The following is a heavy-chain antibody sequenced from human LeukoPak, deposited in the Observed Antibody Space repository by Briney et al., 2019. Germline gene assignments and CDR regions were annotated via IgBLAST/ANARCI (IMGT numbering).Heavy chain of an antibody. V-gene: IGHV3-30*02. Sequence: GGSLRLSCAASGFTFSSYGMHWVRQAPGKGLEWVAFIRYDGSNKYYADSVKGRFTISRDNSKNALYLQMNSLRAEDTAVYYCAKDFEPVTVTTCAFDYWGQGTLVTVSS. J-gene: IGHJ4*02. CDR1: GFTFSSYG. D-gene: IGHD4-17*01. CDR3: AKDFEPVTVTTCAFDY. CDR2: IRYDGSNK.